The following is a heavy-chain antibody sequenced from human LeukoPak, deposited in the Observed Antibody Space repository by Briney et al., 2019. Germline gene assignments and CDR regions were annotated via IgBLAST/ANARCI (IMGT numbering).Heavy chain of an antibody. Sequence: SETLSLTCTVSGGSISGYYWSWLRQPPGKGLEWIGYIYHSGFTDYNPSLRSRLTIAVDTSRNQFSLKLTSATAADPAMYYCARDQRCSRFDGGCDQWYFDLWGRGALVTVSS. J-gene: IGHJ2*01. V-gene: IGHV4-59*01. CDR3: ARDQRCSRFDGGCDQWYFDL. D-gene: IGHD5-12*01. CDR2: IYHSGFT. CDR1: GGSISGYY.